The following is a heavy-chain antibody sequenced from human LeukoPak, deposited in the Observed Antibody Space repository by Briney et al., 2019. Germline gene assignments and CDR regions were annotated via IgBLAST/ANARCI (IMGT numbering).Heavy chain of an antibody. CDR2: MSYSGNI. Sequence: SETLSLTCTVSGDSITDSITSYYWSWVRQPPGQGLEWIAYMSYSGNINSNPSLKSRVTILVDMSKSHFSLKLSSVTAADTAVYYCARQGIQLWRGAYDAFDIWGQGTMVTVSS. CDR3: ARQGIQLWRGAYDAFDI. CDR1: GDSITDSITSYY. V-gene: IGHV4-59*08. J-gene: IGHJ3*02. D-gene: IGHD5-18*01.